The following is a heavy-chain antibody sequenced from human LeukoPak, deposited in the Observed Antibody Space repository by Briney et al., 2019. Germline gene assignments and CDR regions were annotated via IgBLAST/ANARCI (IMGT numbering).Heavy chain of an antibody. CDR2: ISSDGSST. CDR1: GFTFSSYA. J-gene: IGHJ4*02. CDR3: VRAGLGFDY. Sequence: GGSLRLSCAASGFTFSSYAMSWVRQAPGKGLEWVSRISSDGSSTRYADSVKGRFTISRDNAKNTLYLQMNSLRAEDTAVYYCVRAGLGFDYWGQGTLVTVSS. D-gene: IGHD3/OR15-3a*01. V-gene: IGHV3-74*01.